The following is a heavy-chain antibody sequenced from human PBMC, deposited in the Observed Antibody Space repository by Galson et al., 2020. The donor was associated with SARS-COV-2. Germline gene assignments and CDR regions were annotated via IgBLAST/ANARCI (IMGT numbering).Heavy chain of an antibody. CDR1: GFTFSSYA. Sequence: TGGSLRLSCAASGFTFSSYAMHWVRQAPGNGLEWVAVISYDGSNKYYADSVKGRFTISRDNSKNTLYLQMNSLRAEDTAVYYCAREFGRGMDVWGQGTTVTVSS. CDR2: ISYDGSNK. D-gene: IGHD3-16*01. J-gene: IGHJ6*02. V-gene: IGHV3-30-3*01. CDR3: AREFGRGMDV.